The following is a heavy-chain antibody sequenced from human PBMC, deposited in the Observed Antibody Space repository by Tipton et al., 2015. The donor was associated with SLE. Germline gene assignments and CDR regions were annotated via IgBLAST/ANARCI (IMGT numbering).Heavy chain of an antibody. CDR3: ARGRSYGSGSFYHAAEYFQY. CDR1: GFTFSSYW. Sequence: SLRLSCAASGFTFSSYWMDWVRQAPGKGLEWVANIRQDGSDTYYVDSVKGRFTISRDDSRNTVYLQMDSLRVEDTAVYYCARGRSYGSGSFYHAAEYFQYWGQGTLVTVSS. CDR2: IRQDGSDT. V-gene: IGHV3-7*01. J-gene: IGHJ1*01. D-gene: IGHD3-10*01.